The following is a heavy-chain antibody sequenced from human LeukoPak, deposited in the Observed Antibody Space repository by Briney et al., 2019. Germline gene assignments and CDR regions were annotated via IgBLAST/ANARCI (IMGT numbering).Heavy chain of an antibody. D-gene: IGHD3-10*01. Sequence: PGGSLRLSCAASGFTLSSYSMNWVRQAPGKGLEWVSYISGSSSFIYYADSLKGRFTISRDNAKNSLFSQMNSLRAEDTAVYYCARGRGTLVSSPGEGRLFDYWGQGTLVTVSS. CDR1: GFTLSSYS. CDR3: ARGRGTLVSSPGEGRLFDY. J-gene: IGHJ4*02. CDR2: ISGSSSFI. V-gene: IGHV3-21*05.